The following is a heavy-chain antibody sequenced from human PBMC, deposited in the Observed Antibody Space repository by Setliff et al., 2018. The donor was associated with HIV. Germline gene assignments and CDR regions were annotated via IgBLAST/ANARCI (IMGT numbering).Heavy chain of an antibody. CDR3: ARAVVAAKPGY. Sequence: GASVKVSCAASGFTFSSYAMHWVRQAPGQRLEWMGWINAGNGNTKYSQKFQGRVTITRDTSASTAYMELSSLRSEDTAVYYCARAVVAAKPGYWGQGTLVTVSS. CDR1: GFTFSSYA. CDR2: INAGNGNT. J-gene: IGHJ4*02. D-gene: IGHD2-15*01. V-gene: IGHV1-3*01.